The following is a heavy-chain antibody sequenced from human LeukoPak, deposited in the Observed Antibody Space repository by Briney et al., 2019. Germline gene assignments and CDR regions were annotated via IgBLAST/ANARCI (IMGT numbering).Heavy chain of an antibody. CDR1: GGSISSGSYY. CDR3: ARVAAAAARGFDY. V-gene: IGHV4-61*02. CDR2: IYTSGST. J-gene: IGHJ4*02. Sequence: SETLSLTCTVSGGSISSGSYYWSWIRQPAGKGLEWIGRIYTSGSTNYNPSLKSRVTISVDTSKDQFSLKLTSVTAADTAVYYCARVAAAAARGFDYWGQGTLVTVSS. D-gene: IGHD6-13*01.